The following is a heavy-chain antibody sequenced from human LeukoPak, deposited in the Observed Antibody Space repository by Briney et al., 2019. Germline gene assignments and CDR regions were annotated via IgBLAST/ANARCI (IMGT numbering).Heavy chain of an antibody. Sequence: ASVKLSCKASGYTFTSYDINWVRQATGQGLEWMGWMNPNSGNTGYAQKFQGRVTMTRNTSISTAYMELSSLRSEDTAVYYCAIRYGSGEKYYYYYYMDVWGKGTTVTVSS. V-gene: IGHV1-8*01. CDR2: MNPNSGNT. CDR1: GYTFTSYD. J-gene: IGHJ6*03. CDR3: AIRYGSGEKYYYYYYMDV. D-gene: IGHD3-10*01.